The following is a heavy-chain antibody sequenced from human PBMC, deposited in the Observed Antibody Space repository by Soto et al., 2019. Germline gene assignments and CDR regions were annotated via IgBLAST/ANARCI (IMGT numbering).Heavy chain of an antibody. J-gene: IGHJ4*02. CDR3: ARALDSYGYFDY. CDR1: GGSFSDYY. Sequence: SETLSLTCAVYGGSFSDYYWSWIRQPPGKGLEWIGEINHSGSTNYNPSLKSRVTISVDTSKNQFSLKLSSVTAADTAVYYCARALDSYGYFDYWGQGTLVTVSS. V-gene: IGHV4-34*01. D-gene: IGHD5-18*01. CDR2: INHSGST.